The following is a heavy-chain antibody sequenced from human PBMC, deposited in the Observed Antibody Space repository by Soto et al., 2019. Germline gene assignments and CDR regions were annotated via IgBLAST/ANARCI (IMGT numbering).Heavy chain of an antibody. V-gene: IGHV4-38-2*02. CDR1: NFSIKNGYY. J-gene: IGHJ4*02. Sequence: SETLSLTCTVSNFSIKNGYYWGWIRQFPGKGLEWIGDIFHGGSTYYNPSLKGRAILSVDTSKNQFSLNLNSVTAADTAVYYCARDLSGGLYYFDYWGQGSPVTVSS. CDR3: ARDLSGGLYYFDY. D-gene: IGHD3-16*01. CDR2: IFHGGST.